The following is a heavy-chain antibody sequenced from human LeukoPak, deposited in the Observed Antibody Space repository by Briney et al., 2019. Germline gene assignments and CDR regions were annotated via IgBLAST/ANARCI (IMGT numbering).Heavy chain of an antibody. CDR1: GYSFTSYW. CDR3: ARANFDWLSYFDY. J-gene: IGHJ4*02. V-gene: IGHV5-51*01. Sequence: GESLKISCKGSGYSFTSYWIGWVRQMPGKGLEWMGIIYPGDSDTRYSPSFQGQVTISADKSISTAYLQWSSLKASDAAMYYCARANFDWLSYFDYWGQGTLVTVSS. D-gene: IGHD3-9*01. CDR2: IYPGDSDT.